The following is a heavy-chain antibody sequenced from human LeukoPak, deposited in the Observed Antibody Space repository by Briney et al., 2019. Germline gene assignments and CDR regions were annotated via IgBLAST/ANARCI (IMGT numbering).Heavy chain of an antibody. D-gene: IGHD3-22*01. CDR1: GFTFSSYG. V-gene: IGHV3-64D*06. CDR2: ISSNGGST. CDR3: VKGSSGYYYYFDY. J-gene: IGHJ4*02. Sequence: GGSLRLSCAASGFTFSSYGVHWVRQAPGKGLEYVSAISSNGGSTYYADSVKGRFTISRDNSKNTLYLQMSSLRAEDTAVYYCVKGSSGYYYYFDYWGQGTLVTVSS.